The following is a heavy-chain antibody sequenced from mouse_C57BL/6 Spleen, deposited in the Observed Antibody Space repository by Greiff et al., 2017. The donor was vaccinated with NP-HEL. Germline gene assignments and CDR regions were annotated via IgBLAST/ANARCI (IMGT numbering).Heavy chain of an antibody. J-gene: IGHJ3*01. CDR2: IDPSDSYT. V-gene: IGHV1-50*01. Sequence: QVQLQQPGAELVKPGASVKLSCKASGYTFTSYWMQWVKQRPGQGLEWIGEIDPSDSYTNYNQKFKGKATLTVDTSSSTAYMQLSSLTSEDSAVYYCARLVTTWFAYWGQGTLVTVSA. CDR3: ARLVTTWFAY. CDR1: GYTFTSYW. D-gene: IGHD2-1*01.